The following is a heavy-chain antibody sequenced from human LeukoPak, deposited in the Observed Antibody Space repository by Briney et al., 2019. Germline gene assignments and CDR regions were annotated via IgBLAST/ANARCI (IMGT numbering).Heavy chain of an antibody. J-gene: IGHJ3*02. V-gene: IGHV3-15*01. CDR2: IKSKTDGGTR. CDR1: GFTSSNAW. CDR3: TTFDYAAFLI. Sequence: GGSLTLSCAVSGFTSSNAWMSWVRQAPGKGLEWVGRIKSKTDGGTRDYAAPGKGRFTISRDDSKNTLYLQMNSLKTEDTAVYYCTTFDYAAFLIWGQGTMVTVSS. D-gene: IGHD4/OR15-4a*01.